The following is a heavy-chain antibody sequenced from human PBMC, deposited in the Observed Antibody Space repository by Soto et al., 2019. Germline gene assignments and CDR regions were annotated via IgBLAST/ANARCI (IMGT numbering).Heavy chain of an antibody. D-gene: IGHD6-13*01. Sequence: SVKVSGKASGGTFSSYAISWVRQAPGQGLEWMGGIIPIFGTANYAQKFQGRVTITADESTSTAYMELSSLRSEDTAVYYCARGSRRGIAAAGPYFDYWGQGTLVTVSS. CDR3: ARGSRRGIAAAGPYFDY. CDR2: IIPIFGTA. V-gene: IGHV1-69*13. CDR1: GGTFSSYA. J-gene: IGHJ4*02.